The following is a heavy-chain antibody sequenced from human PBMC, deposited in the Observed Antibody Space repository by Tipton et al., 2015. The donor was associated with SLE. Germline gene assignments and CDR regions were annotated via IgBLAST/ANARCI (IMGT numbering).Heavy chain of an antibody. CDR1: GFTFDDHG. V-gene: IGHV3-20*04. D-gene: IGHD5-18*01. CDR2: INWNAGIT. Sequence: SLRLSCGASGFTFDDHGMSWVRQAPGKGLEWVSGINWNAGITSYADSVKGRFTVSRDNAKNTVYLQMNSLRAEDTAVYYCVREGDTAFDYWGQGTLVTVSS. J-gene: IGHJ4*02. CDR3: VREGDTAFDY.